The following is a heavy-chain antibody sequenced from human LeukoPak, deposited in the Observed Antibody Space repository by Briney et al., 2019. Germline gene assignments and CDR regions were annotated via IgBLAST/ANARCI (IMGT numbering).Heavy chain of an antibody. V-gene: IGHV4-59*01. CDR1: GGSISSYY. CDR2: IYYSGNT. D-gene: IGHD3-10*01. CDR3: ARHYGSGTYPLDY. J-gene: IGHJ4*02. Sequence: SETLSLTCTVSGGSISSYYWSWIRQPPGEGLEWIGNIYYSGNTDYNPSLKRRVTISVDTSRNQFSLKLSSVTAADTAVYYCARHYGSGTYPLDYWGQGTLVTVSS.